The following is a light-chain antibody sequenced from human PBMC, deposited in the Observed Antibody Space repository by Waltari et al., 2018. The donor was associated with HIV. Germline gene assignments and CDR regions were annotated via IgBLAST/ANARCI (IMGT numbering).Light chain of an antibody. CDR1: SASVASNY. Sequence: NFMLTQPHSVSESPGKTVTISCTRSSASVASNYVQWYQQRPGSSPTTVIYEDNQRPSGVPDRFSGSIDSSSNSASLTISGLKTEDETDYYCQSYDSRNHVVFGGGTKLTVL. CDR3: QSYDSRNHVV. V-gene: IGLV6-57*01. CDR2: EDN. J-gene: IGLJ2*01.